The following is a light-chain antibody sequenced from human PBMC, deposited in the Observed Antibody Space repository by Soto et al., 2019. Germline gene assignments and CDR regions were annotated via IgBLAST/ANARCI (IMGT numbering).Light chain of an antibody. V-gene: IGKV4-1*01. CDR2: WAS. J-gene: IGKJ1*01. CDR1: QSILYSSNNKNY. Sequence: DIAMTQSPDSLAVSLGERATINCKSSQSILYSSNNKNYLAWYQQKPGQRPKLLIYWASTRESGVPDRFSGSGSGTDFTLTISSLQAEDAAVYYCLQYYTTPEAFGQGTKVEIK. CDR3: LQYYTTPEA.